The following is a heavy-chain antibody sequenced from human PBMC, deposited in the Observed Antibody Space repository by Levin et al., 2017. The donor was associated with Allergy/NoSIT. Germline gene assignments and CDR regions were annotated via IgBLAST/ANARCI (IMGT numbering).Heavy chain of an antibody. CDR2: ISYDGSNK. V-gene: IGHV3-30-3*01. CDR1: GFTFSSYV. Sequence: AGGSLRLSCDASGFTFSSYVFHWVRQAPGKGLGWVAAISYDGSNKYYADSVKGRFTISRDNSKNTVYLQMDSLTAEDTALYYCARDWWDLPKSHFDLWGQGALVSVSS. D-gene: IGHD1-26*01. J-gene: IGHJ4*02. CDR3: ARDWWDLPKSHFDL.